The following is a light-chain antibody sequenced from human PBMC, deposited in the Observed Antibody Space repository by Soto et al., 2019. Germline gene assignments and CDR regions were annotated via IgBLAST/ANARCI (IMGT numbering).Light chain of an antibody. V-gene: IGKV1-5*01. J-gene: IGKJ5*01. Sequence: DIQMTQSPSTLSASVGDRVTITCRASQSISSWLAWYQQKPGKAPKLLIYDSSSLESGVPSRFSGRGSGTEVTPTNSSLQLYDFATYYCQQYDNFPLTFGQGTRKEIK. CDR3: QQYDNFPLT. CDR1: QSISSW. CDR2: DSS.